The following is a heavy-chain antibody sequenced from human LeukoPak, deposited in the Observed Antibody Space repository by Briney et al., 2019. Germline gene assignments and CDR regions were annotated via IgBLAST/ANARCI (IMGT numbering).Heavy chain of an antibody. D-gene: IGHD6-13*01. CDR3: ARGTSAAGNPYYCYYYGMDV. V-gene: IGHV1-2*02. Sequence: VKVSCKASGYTFTGYYMHWVRQAPGQGLEWMGWINPNSGGTNYAQKFQGRVTMTRDTSISTAYMELSRLRSDDTAVYYCARGTSAAGNPYYCYYYGMDVWGQGTTVTVSS. J-gene: IGHJ6*02. CDR1: GYTFTGYY. CDR2: INPNSGGT.